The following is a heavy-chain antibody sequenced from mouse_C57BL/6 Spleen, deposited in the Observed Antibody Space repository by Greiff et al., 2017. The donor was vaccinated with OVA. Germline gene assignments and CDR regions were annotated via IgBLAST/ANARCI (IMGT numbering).Heavy chain of an antibody. J-gene: IGHJ2*01. Sequence: VQLKESGGGLVKPGGSLKLSCAASGFTFSDYGMHWVRQAPEKGLEWVAYISSGSSTIYYADTVKGRFTISRDNAKNTLFLQMTSLRSEDTAMYYCARSLYDGYFDYWGQGTTLTVSS. CDR2: ISSGSSTI. V-gene: IGHV5-17*01. CDR3: ARSLYDGYFDY. CDR1: GFTFSDYG. D-gene: IGHD2-3*01.